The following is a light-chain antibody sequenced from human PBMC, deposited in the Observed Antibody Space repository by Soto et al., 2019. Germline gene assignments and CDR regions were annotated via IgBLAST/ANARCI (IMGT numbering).Light chain of an antibody. CDR1: SSDVGGHNF. J-gene: IGLJ3*02. V-gene: IGLV2-8*01. Sequence: QSVLTQPPSASGSPGQSVTISCTGTSSDVGGHNFVSWYQQHPGKAPKLVIYEVIKRPSGVPDRFSGSKSGNTASLTVSGLQAEDEADYYCSSYAGSNNRVFGGGTKLTV. CDR3: SSYAGSNNRV. CDR2: EVI.